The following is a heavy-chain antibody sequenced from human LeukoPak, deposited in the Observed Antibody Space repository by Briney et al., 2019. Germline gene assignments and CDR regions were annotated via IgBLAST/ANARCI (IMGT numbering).Heavy chain of an antibody. CDR2: IRYDGTTK. J-gene: IGHJ4*02. CDR1: GFTFSTFG. V-gene: IGHV3-30*02. CDR3: AKGNSRCSDGSCPFDY. Sequence: GGSLRLSCAASGFTFSTFGMHWVHPAPGEGLEWVAFIRYDGTTKYYADSVKGRFTISRDNSKNTLYLQMNSLRPEDTAVYYCAKGNSRCSDGSCPFDYWGQGALVTVSS. D-gene: IGHD2-15*01.